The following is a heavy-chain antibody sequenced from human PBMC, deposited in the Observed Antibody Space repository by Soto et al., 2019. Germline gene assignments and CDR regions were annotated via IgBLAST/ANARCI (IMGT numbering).Heavy chain of an antibody. V-gene: IGHV4-59*01. D-gene: IGHD3-16*01. Sequence: SETLSLTCTVSGGSISSYYWSWIRQPPGKGLEWIGYIYYSGSTNYNPSLKSRVTISVDTSKNQFSLKLSSVTAADTAVYYCARDRGTTFDYWGQGTLVTVSS. CDR1: GGSISSYY. CDR2: IYYSGST. J-gene: IGHJ4*02. CDR3: ARDRGTTFDY.